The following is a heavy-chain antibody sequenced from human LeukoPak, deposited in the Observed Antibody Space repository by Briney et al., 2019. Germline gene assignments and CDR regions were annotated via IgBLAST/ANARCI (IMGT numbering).Heavy chain of an antibody. V-gene: IGHV1-2*02. J-gene: IGHJ4*02. CDR2: INPNSGGT. Sequence: ASVKVSCKASGYTFTGYYMHWVRQAPGQGLEWMGWINPNSGGTSYAQKFQGRVTMTRDMSTSTVYMELSSLRSEDTAVYYCARDLGVGYCTNGVCYKGTGFDYWGQGTLVTVSS. D-gene: IGHD2-8*01. CDR3: ARDLGVGYCTNGVCYKGTGFDY. CDR1: GYTFTGYY.